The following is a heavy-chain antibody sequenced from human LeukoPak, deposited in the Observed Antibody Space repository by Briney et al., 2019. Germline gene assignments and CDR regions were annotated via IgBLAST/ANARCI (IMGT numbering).Heavy chain of an antibody. CDR1: GFTVSSNY. J-gene: IGHJ4*02. CDR2: ISGSGGST. Sequence: GGSLRLSCAASGFTVSSNYMSWVRQAPGKGLEWVSAISGSGGSTYYADSVKGRFTISRDNSKNTLYLQMNSLRAEDTAVYYCARRRGYCSSTSCSTFDYWGQGTLVTVSS. D-gene: IGHD2-2*01. CDR3: ARRRGYCSSTSCSTFDY. V-gene: IGHV3-23*01.